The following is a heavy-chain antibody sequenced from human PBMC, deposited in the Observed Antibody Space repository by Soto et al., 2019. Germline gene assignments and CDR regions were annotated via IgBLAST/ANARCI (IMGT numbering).Heavy chain of an antibody. CDR2: IIPIFGTA. D-gene: IGHD5-12*01. J-gene: IGHJ6*02. CDR3: ARVDRNSGYDINYYYYYGMDV. CDR1: GGTFSSYA. V-gene: IGHV1-69*13. Sequence: GASVKVSCKASGGTFSSYAISWVRQAPGQGLEWMGGIIPIFGTANYEQKFQGRVTITADESTSKAYMELSSLRSEDTAVYYCARVDRNSGYDINYYYYYGMDVWGQGTTVTVSS.